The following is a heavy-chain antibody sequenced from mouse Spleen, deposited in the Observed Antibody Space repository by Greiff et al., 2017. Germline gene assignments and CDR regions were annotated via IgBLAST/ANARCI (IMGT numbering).Heavy chain of an antibody. J-gene: IGHJ2*01. D-gene: IGHD1-1*01. V-gene: IGHV2-5*01. Sequence: VKLMESGPGLVQPSQSLSITCTVSGFSLTSYGVHWVRQSPGKGLEWLGVIWRGGSTDYNAAFMSRLSITKDNSKSQVFFKMNSLQADDTAIYYCAKSPGITTVGGPYYFDYWGQGTTLTVSS. CDR3: AKSPGITTVGGPYYFDY. CDR2: IWRGGST. CDR1: GFSLTSYG.